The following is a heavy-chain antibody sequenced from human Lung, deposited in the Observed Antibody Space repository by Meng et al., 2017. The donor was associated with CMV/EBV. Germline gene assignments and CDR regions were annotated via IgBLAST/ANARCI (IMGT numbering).Heavy chain of an antibody. CDR2: INPNSGGT. CDR1: GHSFTDYY. V-gene: IGHV1-2*02. Sequence: ASXXVSXKASGHSFTDYYIHWVRQAPGQGLEWMGWINPNSGGTNYAENFQGRVTMTRDTSISTASMELNRLRSEDTAVYYCSRDRFRTVRGLFSYLGQVTLVTVSS. D-gene: IGHD3-10*01. J-gene: IGHJ4*02. CDR3: SRDRFRTVRGLFSY.